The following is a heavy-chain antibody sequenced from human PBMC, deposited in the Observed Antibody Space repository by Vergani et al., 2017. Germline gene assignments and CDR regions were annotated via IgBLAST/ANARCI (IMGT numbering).Heavy chain of an antibody. Sequence: EVQLLESGGDLVQPGGSLRLSCAASGFTFIMHAMSWVRQAPGKGLEWIAYLSTSGNIIYYSDSVRGRFTISRDTAKNSVFLHMNSLAADDTGVYYCARDLSGLPWDWGQGTLVSVSS. CDR2: LSTSGNII. D-gene: IGHD3-10*01. J-gene: IGHJ4*02. V-gene: IGHV3-23*01. CDR1: GFTFIMHA. CDR3: ARDLSGLPWD.